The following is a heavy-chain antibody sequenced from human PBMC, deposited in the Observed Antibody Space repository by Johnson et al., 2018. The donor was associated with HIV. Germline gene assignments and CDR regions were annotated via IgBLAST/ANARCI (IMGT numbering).Heavy chain of an antibody. J-gene: IGHJ3*02. Sequence: QVQLVESGGGLVQPGGSLRLSCAASGFTFSSYAMSWVRQAPGKGLEWVATIWYDGSNKYNVDSVKGRFTISRDNSKNTLYLQMNSLRVEDTAIYYCVKDRGRPGTPAAFDIWGQGTMVTVSS. CDR1: GFTFSSYA. V-gene: IGHV3-33*06. CDR3: VKDRGRPGTPAAFDI. CDR2: IWYDGSNK. D-gene: IGHD3-16*01.